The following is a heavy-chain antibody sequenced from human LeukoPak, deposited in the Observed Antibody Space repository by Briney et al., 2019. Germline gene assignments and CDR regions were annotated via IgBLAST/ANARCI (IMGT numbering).Heavy chain of an antibody. CDR1: GFAFADYA. CDR2: IHADGGRT. D-gene: IGHD2/OR15-2a*01. Sequence: GGSLRLSCAASGFAFADYAMPWVRQIPGKGLECVAHIHADGGRTFYADSVKGRFTVSRDNGKNSLFLQMDSLTSDDTALYYCSTWAFYHGLDVWGQGATVIVSS. J-gene: IGHJ6*02. CDR3: STWAFYHGLDV. V-gene: IGHV3-43*02.